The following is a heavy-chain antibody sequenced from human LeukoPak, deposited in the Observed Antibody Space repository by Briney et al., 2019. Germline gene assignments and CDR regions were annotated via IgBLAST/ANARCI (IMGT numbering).Heavy chain of an antibody. J-gene: IGHJ4*02. D-gene: IGHD3-10*01. V-gene: IGHV1-69*06. Sequence: SVKVSCKASGGTFSSYAISWVRQAPGQGLEWMGGIIPIFGTANYAQKFQGRVTITADKSTSTAYMELSSLRSEDTAVYYCARAKPKNMVRGLIMRRESRYYFDYWGQGTLVTVSS. CDR3: ARAKPKNMVRGLIMRRESRYYFDY. CDR1: GGTFSSYA. CDR2: IIPIFGTA.